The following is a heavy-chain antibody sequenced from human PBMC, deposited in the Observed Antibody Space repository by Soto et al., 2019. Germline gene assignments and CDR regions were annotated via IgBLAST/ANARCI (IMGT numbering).Heavy chain of an antibody. Sequence: ASVKVSCTVSGDTLTELSMHWVRQAPGKGLEWMGGFDPEDGETIYAQKFQGRVTMTEDTSTDTAYMELSSLRSEDTAVYYCATGPRYGSGSYPFDYWGQGTLVTVSS. J-gene: IGHJ4*02. CDR2: FDPEDGET. CDR1: GDTLTELS. CDR3: ATGPRYGSGSYPFDY. D-gene: IGHD3-10*01. V-gene: IGHV1-24*01.